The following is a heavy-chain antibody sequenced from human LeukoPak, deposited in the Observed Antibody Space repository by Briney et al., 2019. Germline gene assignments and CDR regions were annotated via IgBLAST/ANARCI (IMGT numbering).Heavy chain of an antibody. CDR3: AKGSSNWRDYYYFDY. D-gene: IGHD6-13*01. V-gene: IGHV3-23*01. J-gene: IGHJ4*02. Sequence: HPGGSLRLSCAASGFTFSIYAMGWVRQAPGKGLEWVSVITSSGTKTYYTDSVKGRFTISRDNSKNTLYLQMNSLRVEDTAVYYCAKGSSNWRDYYYFDYWGQGTLVTVSS. CDR2: ITSSGTKT. CDR1: GFTFSIYA.